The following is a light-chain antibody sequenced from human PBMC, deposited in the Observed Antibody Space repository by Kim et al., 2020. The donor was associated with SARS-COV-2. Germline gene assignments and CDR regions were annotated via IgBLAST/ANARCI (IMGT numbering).Light chain of an antibody. V-gene: IGLV1-44*01. CDR2: TNN. CDR3: AAWEDSPDGYVV. Sequence: QSVLTQPPSVSGTSGQRVSISCSGSTSNIETNTVNWYQQLPGAAPKLLIHTNNQRPSGVPDRFSGSRFGTSASLTISGLQSEDEADYFCAAWEDSPDGYVVFGGGTQLTVL. J-gene: IGLJ2*01. CDR1: TSNIETNT.